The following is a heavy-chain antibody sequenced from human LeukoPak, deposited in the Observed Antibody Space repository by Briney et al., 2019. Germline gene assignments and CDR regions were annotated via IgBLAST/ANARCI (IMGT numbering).Heavy chain of an antibody. CDR1: GGSISSSSYY. Sequence: SETLSFTCTVSGGSISSSSYYWGWIRQPPGKGLEWIGSIYYSGSTYYNPSLKSRVTISVDTSKNQFSLKLSSVTAADTAVYYCARGFFTMVRGVDYWGQGTLVTVSS. CDR3: ARGFFTMVRGVDY. V-gene: IGHV4-39*07. CDR2: IYYSGST. D-gene: IGHD3-10*01. J-gene: IGHJ4*02.